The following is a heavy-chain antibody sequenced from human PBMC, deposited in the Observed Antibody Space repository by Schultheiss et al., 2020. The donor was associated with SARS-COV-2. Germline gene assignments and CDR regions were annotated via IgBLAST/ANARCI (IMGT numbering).Heavy chain of an antibody. D-gene: IGHD3-22*01. Sequence: SETLSLTCAVYGGSFSGYYWSWIRQPPGKGLEWIGEINHSGSTNYNPSLKSRVTISVDTSKNQFSLKLSSVTAADTAVYYCAGYYDSSGYYVYWGQGTLVTVSS. J-gene: IGHJ4*02. V-gene: IGHV4-34*01. CDR3: AGYYDSSGYYVY. CDR2: INHSGST. CDR1: GGSFSGYY.